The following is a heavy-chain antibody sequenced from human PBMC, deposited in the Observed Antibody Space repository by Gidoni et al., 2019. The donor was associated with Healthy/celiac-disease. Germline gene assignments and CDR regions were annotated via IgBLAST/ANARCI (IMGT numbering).Heavy chain of an antibody. D-gene: IGHD2-8*01. CDR2: ISSSSSYI. CDR1: GFNFSSYS. Sequence: EVQLVESGGGLVKPGGSLRLSCAASGFNFSSYSMNWVRQAPGKGLEWVSSISSSSSYIYYADSVKGRFTISRDNAKNSLYLQMNSLRAEDTAVYYCARGSRCTNGVCYYNWFDPWGQGTLVTVSS. J-gene: IGHJ5*02. V-gene: IGHV3-21*01. CDR3: ARGSRCTNGVCYYNWFDP.